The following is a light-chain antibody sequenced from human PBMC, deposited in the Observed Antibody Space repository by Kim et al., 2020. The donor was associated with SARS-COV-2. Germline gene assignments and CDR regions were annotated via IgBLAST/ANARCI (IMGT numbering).Light chain of an antibody. CDR1: SSNIGAGYD. J-gene: IGLJ3*02. V-gene: IGLV1-40*01. CDR3: QSYDSNLSGWV. CDR2: GNT. Sequence: RVTISCTGSSSNIGAGYDVHWYHQLPGTAPRLLIYGNTNRPSGVPDRFSGSKSGTSASLAITGLQAEDEADYYCQSYDSNLSGWVFGGGTQLTVL.